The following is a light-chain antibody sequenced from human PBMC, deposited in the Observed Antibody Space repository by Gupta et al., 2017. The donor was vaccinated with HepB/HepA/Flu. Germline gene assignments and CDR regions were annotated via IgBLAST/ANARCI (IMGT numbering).Light chain of an antibody. J-gene: IGKJ1*01. CDR2: GGS. V-gene: IGKV1-16*01. CDR1: QAISNS. CDR3: QQYYAYPWT. Sequence: IQLTQSPSSVFAFLGDRVTITCRASQAISNSLGWFQQKPGKAPTSLIYGGSNLHTGVSSRFKASGSGPDFTLTITSLQIDDIATYYCQQYYAYPWTFGQGTRVEI.